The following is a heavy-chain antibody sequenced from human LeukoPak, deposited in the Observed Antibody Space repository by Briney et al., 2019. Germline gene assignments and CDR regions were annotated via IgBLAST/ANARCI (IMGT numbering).Heavy chain of an antibody. CDR3: AKDRSGNYYGILDY. CDR2: ISASGVNT. D-gene: IGHD1-26*01. V-gene: IGHV3-23*01. J-gene: IGHJ4*02. CDR1: GFTFSSYA. Sequence: GGSLRLSCAASGFTFSSYALSWVRPSPERGLEWVSAISASGVNTYYADSVKGRFTTSRDNSKNTLFLQMNSLRAEDTAIYYCAKDRSGNYYGILDYWGQGTLVTVSS.